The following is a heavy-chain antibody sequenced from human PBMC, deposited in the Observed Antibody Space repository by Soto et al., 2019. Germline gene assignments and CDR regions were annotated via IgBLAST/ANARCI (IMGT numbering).Heavy chain of an antibody. Sequence: GSSVKVSCKVSGYTLTELSMHWVRQAPGKGLEWMAAFDREDGETIYAQKFQGRVTMTEDTSTDTAYMEVSGLRSEDTALYYCATAVSRVRATFGPWGQGTLVTVS. J-gene: IGHJ5*02. CDR3: ATAVSRVRATFGP. D-gene: IGHD1-26*01. V-gene: IGHV1-24*01. CDR2: FDREDGET. CDR1: GYTLTELS.